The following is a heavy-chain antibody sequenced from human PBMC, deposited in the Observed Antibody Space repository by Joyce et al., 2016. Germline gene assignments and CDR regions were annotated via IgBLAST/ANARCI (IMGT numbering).Heavy chain of an antibody. J-gene: IGHJ4*02. CDR1: GFTFSSYA. CDR3: ARDIDGSSGWSPFDY. Sequence: QVQLVESGGGVVQPGRSLRLSCAASGFTFSSYAMHWVRQAPGKGLEWVAVISYDGSNKYYADSVKGRLTISRDNSKNTLYLQMNSLRAEDTAVYYCARDIDGSSGWSPFDYWGQGTLVTVSS. V-gene: IGHV3-30*04. D-gene: IGHD6-19*01. CDR2: ISYDGSNK.